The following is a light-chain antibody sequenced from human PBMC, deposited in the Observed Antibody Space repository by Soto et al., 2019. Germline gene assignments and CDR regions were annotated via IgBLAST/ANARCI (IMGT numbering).Light chain of an antibody. CDR1: QNVRTF. V-gene: IGKV3-11*01. J-gene: IGKJ1*01. CDR3: QQHSHWPPWT. CDR2: GAS. Sequence: EVVLTQSPATLSLSPGERATLSCRASQNVRTFLDLYQQKPGQAPRLLIYGASNRATGIPARFSGSGSGTDFTLTISSLDPEDFAVYYCQQHSHWPPWTFGQGTRVEIQ.